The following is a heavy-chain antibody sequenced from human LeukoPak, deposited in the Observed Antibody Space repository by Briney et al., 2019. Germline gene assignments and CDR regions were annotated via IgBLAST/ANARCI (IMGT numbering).Heavy chain of an antibody. J-gene: IGHJ2*01. V-gene: IGHV3-73*01. Sequence: GRSLRLSCEGSGFSFNGYGLHWVRQASGKGLEWIGRIRSKANYYAPAYVESVKGRFIVSRDDSKRSAYLQMNDLKTEDTAVDYCTRSASVDIGGRPDFCYFDLWGRGTLVTVSS. CDR3: TRSASVDIGGRPDFCYFDL. CDR1: GFSFNGYG. CDR2: IRSKANYYAP. D-gene: IGHD1-26*01.